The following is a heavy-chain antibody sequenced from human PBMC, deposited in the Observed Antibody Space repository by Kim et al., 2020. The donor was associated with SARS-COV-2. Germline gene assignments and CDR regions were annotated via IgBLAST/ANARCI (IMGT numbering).Heavy chain of an antibody. CDR1: GGTFSSYA. CDR3: ARGSTRGDWFDP. CDR2: IIPILGIA. V-gene: IGHV1-69*04. Sequence: SVKVSCKASGGTFSSYAISWVRQAPGQGLEWMGRIIPILGIANYAQKFQGRVTITADKSTSTAYMELSSLRSEDTAVYSCARGSTRGDWFDPWGQGTLV. J-gene: IGHJ5*02. D-gene: IGHD3-10*01.